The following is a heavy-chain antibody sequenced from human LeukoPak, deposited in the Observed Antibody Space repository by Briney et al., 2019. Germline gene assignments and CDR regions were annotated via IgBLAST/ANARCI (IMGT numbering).Heavy chain of an antibody. CDR2: IYYSGST. CDR1: GGSISSGDYY. CDR3: ARVEYYYDSSGGFDP. V-gene: IGHV4-30-4*01. D-gene: IGHD3-22*01. Sequence: SQTLSLTCTVSGGSISSGDYYWSWIRQPPGKGLEWIGYIYYSGSTYYNPSLKSRVTISVDTSKNQFSLKLCSVTAADTAVYYCARVEYYYDSSGGFDPCGQGTLVTVSS. J-gene: IGHJ5*02.